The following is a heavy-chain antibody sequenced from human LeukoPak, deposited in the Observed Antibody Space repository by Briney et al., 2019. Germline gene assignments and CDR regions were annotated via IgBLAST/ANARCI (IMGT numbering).Heavy chain of an antibody. CDR1: GFTFSSYG. V-gene: IGHV3-30*18. CDR2: ISYDGSNK. Sequence: GGSLRLSCAASGFTFSSYGMHWVRQAPGKGLEWVAVISYDGSNKYYADSVKGRFTISRDNSKNTLYLQMNSLRAEDTAVYYCAKGSGMIVSYYFDYWGXGTXVXVSS. D-gene: IGHD3-22*01. CDR3: AKGSGMIVSYYFDY. J-gene: IGHJ4*01.